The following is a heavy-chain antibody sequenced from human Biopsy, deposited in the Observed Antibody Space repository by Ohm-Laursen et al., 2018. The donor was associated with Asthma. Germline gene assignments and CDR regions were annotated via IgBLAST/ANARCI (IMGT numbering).Heavy chain of an antibody. D-gene: IGHD3-22*01. CDR3: VRHQYSSSWSTFDY. CDR2: MYHSGSP. V-gene: IGHV4-39*01. Sequence: SDTLSLTCTVSGGSITSSSYYWGWIRQPPGKGMGWIGSMYHSGSPYYPPSLKSRATISVDTSKNQLSLKMSSVTAADTAVYFCVRHQYSSSWSTFDYWGQGALVTVSS. CDR1: GGSITSSSYY. J-gene: IGHJ4*02.